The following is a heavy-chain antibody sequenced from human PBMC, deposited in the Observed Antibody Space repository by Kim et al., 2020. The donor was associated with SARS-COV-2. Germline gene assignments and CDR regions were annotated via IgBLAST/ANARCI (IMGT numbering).Heavy chain of an antibody. D-gene: IGHD4-17*01. CDR2: IKQDGSEK. V-gene: IGHV3-7*03. Sequence: GGSLRLSCAASGFTFSSYWMSWVRQAPGKGLEWVANIKQDGSEKYYVDSVKGRFTISRDNAKNSLYLQMNSLRAEDTAVYYCARDAVLDYGDYVRYYYYYYGMDVWGQGTTVTVSS. J-gene: IGHJ6*02. CDR1: GFTFSSYW. CDR3: ARDAVLDYGDYVRYYYYYYGMDV.